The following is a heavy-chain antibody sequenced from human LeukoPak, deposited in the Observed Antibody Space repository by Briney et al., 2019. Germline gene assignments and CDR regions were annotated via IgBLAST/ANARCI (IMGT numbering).Heavy chain of an antibody. Sequence: ASVKVSCKASGYTFTSYYMHWVRQAPGQGLEWMGIINPSGGSTSYAQKFQGRVTMTRDMSTSTVYMELSSLRSEDTAVYYCARELNDAYCTNGVCSGVAFDIWGQGTMVTVSS. J-gene: IGHJ3*02. CDR2: INPSGGST. D-gene: IGHD2-8*01. CDR3: ARELNDAYCTNGVCSGVAFDI. CDR1: GYTFTSYY. V-gene: IGHV1-46*01.